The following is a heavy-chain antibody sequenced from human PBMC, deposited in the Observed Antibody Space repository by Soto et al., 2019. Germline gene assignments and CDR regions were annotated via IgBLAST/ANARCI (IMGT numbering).Heavy chain of an antibody. D-gene: IGHD2-2*01. CDR2: MNPNSGNT. CDR1: GYTFTSYD. J-gene: IGHJ6*02. Sequence: ASVKVSCKASGYTFTSYDINWVRQATGQGLEWMGWMNPNSGNTGYAQKFQGRVTMTRNTSISTAYMELSSLRSEDTAVYYCARFSPSIVFVPAARLLYGMDVWGQGTTVTVSS. CDR3: ARFSPSIVFVPAARLLYGMDV. V-gene: IGHV1-8*01.